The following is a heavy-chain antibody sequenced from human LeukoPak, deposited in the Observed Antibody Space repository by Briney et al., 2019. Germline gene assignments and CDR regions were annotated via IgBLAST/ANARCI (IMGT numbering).Heavy chain of an antibody. V-gene: IGHV4-31*03. J-gene: IGHJ4*02. CDR1: GGSISSGGYY. D-gene: IGHD1-26*01. CDR2: IYHSGTT. CDR3: TRAPDGAPPDY. Sequence: SETLSPTCTVSGGSISSGGYYWTWIRQHPGKGLEWIGYIYHSGTTYYNPFLKSRVSISVDTSKKQFSLKLSSVTAADTAVYYCTRAPDGAPPDYWGQGTLVTVSS.